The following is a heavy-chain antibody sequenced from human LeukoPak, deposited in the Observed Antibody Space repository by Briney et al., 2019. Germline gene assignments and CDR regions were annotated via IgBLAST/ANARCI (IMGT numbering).Heavy chain of an antibody. J-gene: IGHJ6*03. CDR3: AKGTNQLLYFMGAVYYYYMDV. V-gene: IGHV3-23*01. CDR2: ISGSGGST. D-gene: IGHD2-2*02. CDR1: GFTFSSYA. Sequence: GGSLRLSCAASGFTFSSYAMSWVRQAPGKGLGWVSAISGSGGSTYYADSVKGRFTISRDNSKNTLYLQMNSLRAEDTAVYYCAKGTNQLLYFMGAVYYYYMDVWGKGTTVTVSS.